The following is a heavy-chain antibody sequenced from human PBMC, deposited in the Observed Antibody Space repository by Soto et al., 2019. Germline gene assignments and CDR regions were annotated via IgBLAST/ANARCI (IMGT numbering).Heavy chain of an antibody. V-gene: IGHV4-30-4*01. J-gene: IGHJ4*02. CDR2: VFYSGVT. CDR3: ARAGFSYGHLLF. D-gene: IGHD3-10*01. CDR1: GGPIKTGDYY. Sequence: TSETLSLTCNVSGGPIKTGDYYWNWIRQPPGKGLEWIGYVFYSGVTNYSPSLKSRAAISIYTSKNQFSLSLTSVTASDTAVYYCARAGFSYGHLLFWGQGSRVTVSS.